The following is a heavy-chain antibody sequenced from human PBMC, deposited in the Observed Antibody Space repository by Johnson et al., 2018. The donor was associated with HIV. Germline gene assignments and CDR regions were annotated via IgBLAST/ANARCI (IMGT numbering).Heavy chain of an antibody. D-gene: IGHD6-19*01. CDR1: GFTFSDYY. J-gene: IGHJ3*02. CDR2: IKSKTDGGTT. Sequence: VQLVESGGGLVKPGGSLRLSCAASGFTFSDYYMSWIRQAPGKGLEWVGRIKSKTDGGTTDYAAPVKGRFTISRDDSKNTLYLQMNSLKTEDTAVYYCAKVGSGWSTGAWDIWGQGTMVTVSS. CDR3: AKVGSGWSTGAWDI. V-gene: IGHV3-15*01.